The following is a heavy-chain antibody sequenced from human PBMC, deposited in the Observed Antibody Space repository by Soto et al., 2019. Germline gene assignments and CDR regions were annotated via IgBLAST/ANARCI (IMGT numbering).Heavy chain of an antibody. D-gene: IGHD6-19*01. V-gene: IGHV3-33*01. Sequence: PGGSLRLSRAASGFTFSSYGMHWVRQAPGKGLEWVAVIWYDGSNKYYADSVKGRFTISRDNSKNTLYLRMNSLRAEDTAVYYCASQYSSGWYPPAYYYYGMDVWGQGTTVTVSS. CDR1: GFTFSSYG. CDR3: ASQYSSGWYPPAYYYYGMDV. CDR2: IWYDGSNK. J-gene: IGHJ6*02.